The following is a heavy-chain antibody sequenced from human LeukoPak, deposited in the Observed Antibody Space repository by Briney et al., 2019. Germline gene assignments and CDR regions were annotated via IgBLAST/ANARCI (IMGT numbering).Heavy chain of an antibody. CDR1: GFTFSNYA. V-gene: IGHV3-30*04. D-gene: IGHD3-10*01. Sequence: GRSLRLSCAASGFTFSNYAMHWVRQAPGKGLEWVAVISYDGSNKYYADSVKGRFTISRDNSKNTLYLQMNSLRAEDTAVYYCAVYYGSGSYSHPYYYMDVWGKGTTVTISS. J-gene: IGHJ6*03. CDR2: ISYDGSNK. CDR3: AVYYGSGSYSHPYYYMDV.